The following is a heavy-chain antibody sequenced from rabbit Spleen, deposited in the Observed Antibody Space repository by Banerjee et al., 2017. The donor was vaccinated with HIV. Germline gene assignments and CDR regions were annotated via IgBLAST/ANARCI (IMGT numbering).Heavy chain of an antibody. CDR2: IYTGASGST. CDR1: GIDFSNYNF. J-gene: IGHJ4*01. D-gene: IGHD2-1*01. V-gene: IGHV1S45*01. CDR3: ARGSATMTMVITGYYLSL. Sequence: QEQLVESGGGLVQPGASLTLTCTASGIDFSNYNFMCWVRQAPGKGLEWIGCIYTGASGSTAYASWAKGRFTVSKTSSTTVTLQLNSLTAADTATYFCARGSATMTMVITGYYLSLWGQGTLVTVS.